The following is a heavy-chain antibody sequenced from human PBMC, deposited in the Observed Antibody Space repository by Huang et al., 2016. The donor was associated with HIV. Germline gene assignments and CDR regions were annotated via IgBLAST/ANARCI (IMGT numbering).Heavy chain of an antibody. Sequence: EVQLVESGGGLVQPGGSLTRSCAASGFTLSAYSMNWVRQTPGKGLEWVSYINNNGSKIVYAESVKGRFTISRDNAKNSLYLQMNSLRDDDTAVFYCATSYGYFPHWGQGTLVTVSS. CDR3: ATSYGYFPH. V-gene: IGHV3-48*02. CDR1: GFTLSAYS. CDR2: INNNGSKI. J-gene: IGHJ1*01. D-gene: IGHD5-18*01.